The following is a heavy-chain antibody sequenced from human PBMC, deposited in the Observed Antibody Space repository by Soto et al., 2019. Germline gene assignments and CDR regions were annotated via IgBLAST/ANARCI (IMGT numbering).Heavy chain of an antibody. D-gene: IGHD6-19*01. V-gene: IGHV3-7*01. CDR1: GFTFSSYW. J-gene: IGHJ4*02. CDR3: ARDLPFIAVAGTLDY. CDR2: IKQDGSEK. Sequence: GGSLRLSCAASGFTFSSYWMSWVRQAPGKGLEWVANIKQDGSEKYYVDSVKGRFTISRDNAKNSLYLQMNSLRAEDTAVYYCARDLPFIAVAGTLDYWGQGTLVTVSS.